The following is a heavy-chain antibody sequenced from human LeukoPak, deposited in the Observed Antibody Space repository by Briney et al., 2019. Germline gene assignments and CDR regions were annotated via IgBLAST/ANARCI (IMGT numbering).Heavy chain of an antibody. J-gene: IGHJ4*02. V-gene: IGHV3-23*01. CDR2: ISGSGGST. D-gene: IGHD1-14*01. CDR3: ARDRYFDD. Sequence: WGSLTLTCAASGFTISSYAMSWVRQAPGKGLEWFSAISGSGGSTYYADSVKGRFTISRDNSKNTLYLQMNRLRAEDTAVYYCARDRYFDDWGQGTLVTVAS. CDR1: GFTISSYA.